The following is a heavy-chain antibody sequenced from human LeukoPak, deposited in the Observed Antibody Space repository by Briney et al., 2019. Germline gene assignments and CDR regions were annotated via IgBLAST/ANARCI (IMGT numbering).Heavy chain of an antibody. D-gene: IGHD3-16*01. V-gene: IGHV4-38-2*02. J-gene: IGHJ5*02. Sequence: LSETLSLTCAVSGYSISSGYYWGWIRQPPGKGLEWIGSIYHSGSTYYNPSLKSRVTISVDTSKNQFSLKLSSVTAADTAVYYCARESAPMPIPWFDPWGQGTLVTVSS. CDR1: GYSISSGYY. CDR2: IYHSGST. CDR3: ARESAPMPIPWFDP.